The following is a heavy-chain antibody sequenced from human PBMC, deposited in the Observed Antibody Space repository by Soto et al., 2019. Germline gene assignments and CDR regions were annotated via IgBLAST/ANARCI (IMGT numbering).Heavy chain of an antibody. CDR2: IKSKTDGGTT. Sequence: GGSLRLSCAASGFTFSNAWMSWVRQSPGKGLEWVGRIKSKTDGGTTDYAAPVKGRFTISRDDSKNTLYLQMNSLKTEDTAVYYCTTDYYGVRWMVPFDYWGQGTLVTAPQ. J-gene: IGHJ4*02. V-gene: IGHV3-15*01. CDR3: TTDYYGVRWMVPFDY. D-gene: IGHD3-10*01. CDR1: GFTFSNAW.